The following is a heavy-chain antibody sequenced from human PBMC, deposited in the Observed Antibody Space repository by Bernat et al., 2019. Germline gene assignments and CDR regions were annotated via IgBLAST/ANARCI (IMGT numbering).Heavy chain of an antibody. J-gene: IGHJ4*02. CDR3: ARLSGYDPYRWDFDY. D-gene: IGHD5-12*01. CDR1: GGSISSSSYY. V-gene: IGHV4-39*01. CDR2: IYYSGST. Sequence: QLQLQESGPGLVKPSETLSLTCTVSGGSISSSSYYWGWIRQPPGKGLEWIGSIYYSGSTYYNPSLKSRVTISVDTSKNQFSLKLSSVTAADTAVYYCARLSGYDPYRWDFDYWGQGTLVTVSS.